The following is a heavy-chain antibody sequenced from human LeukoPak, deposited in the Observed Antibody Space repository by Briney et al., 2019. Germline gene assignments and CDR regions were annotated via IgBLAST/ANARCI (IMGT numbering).Heavy chain of an antibody. V-gene: IGHV4-4*02. CDR1: GGSISSSNW. CDR3: ARGGAEYFQH. D-gene: IGHD2-15*01. CDR2: IYYSGST. J-gene: IGHJ1*01. Sequence: PSETLSLTCAVSGGSISSSNWWSWVRQPPGKGLEWIGYIYYSGSTNYNPSLKSRVTISVDTSKNQFSLKLSSVTAADTAVYYCARGGAEYFQHWGQGTLVTVSS.